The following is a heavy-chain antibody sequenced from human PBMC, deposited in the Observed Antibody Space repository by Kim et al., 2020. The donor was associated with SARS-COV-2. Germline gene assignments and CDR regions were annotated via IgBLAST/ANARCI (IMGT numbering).Heavy chain of an antibody. D-gene: IGHD6-19*01. J-gene: IGHJ4*02. CDR2: ISRDGGEI. CDR1: GFIFDDYA. CDR3: VRGQQWLIKN. V-gene: IGHV3-43*02. Sequence: GGSLRLSCAASGFIFDDYAIQWVRQVPGKGLEWVSLISRDGGEIKYADSVKGRFTISRDNSKKSVYLQMNSLRSEDTALYYCVRGQQWLIKNWGQGTQVTVSS.